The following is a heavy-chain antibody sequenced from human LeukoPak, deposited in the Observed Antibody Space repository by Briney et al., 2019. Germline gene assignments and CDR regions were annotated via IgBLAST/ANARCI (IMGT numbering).Heavy chain of an antibody. Sequence: SETLSLTCTVSGYSISSGYYWGWIRQPPGKGLEWIGSIYHSGSTYYNPSLKSRVTISVDTSKNQFSLKLSSVTAADTAVYYCARGGIGVVVVAATRFDYWGQGTLVTVSS. J-gene: IGHJ4*02. D-gene: IGHD2-15*01. V-gene: IGHV4-38-2*02. CDR2: IYHSGST. CDR1: GYSISSGYY. CDR3: ARGGIGVVVVAATRFDY.